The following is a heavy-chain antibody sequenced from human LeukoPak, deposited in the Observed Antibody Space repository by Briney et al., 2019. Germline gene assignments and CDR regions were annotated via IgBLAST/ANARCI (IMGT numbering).Heavy chain of an antibody. V-gene: IGHV3-7*01. J-gene: IGHJ3*02. Sequence: GGSPRLSCAASGFTFSSYWMSWVRQAPGKGLEWVANIKQDGSEKYYVDSVKGRFTISRDNAKNSLYLQMNSLRAEDTAVYYCAREYYYDPGAFDIWGQGTMVTVSS. CDR1: GFTFSSYW. CDR2: IKQDGSEK. D-gene: IGHD3-22*01. CDR3: AREYYYDPGAFDI.